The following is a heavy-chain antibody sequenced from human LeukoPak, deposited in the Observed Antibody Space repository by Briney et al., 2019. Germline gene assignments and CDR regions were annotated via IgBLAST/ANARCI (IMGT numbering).Heavy chain of an antibody. CDR3: ATYYYDSSGYSYFEY. J-gene: IGHJ4*02. D-gene: IGHD3-22*01. CDR2: FYSGTNT. V-gene: IGHV3-66*01. CDR1: GFTVSSKY. Sequence: PGGSLRLSCAASGFTVSSKYMSWVRQAPGNGLEWVSVFYSGTNTYYADSVKGRFTISRDNSKNMLYLQMNSLRAEDTAVYYCATYYYDSSGYSYFEYWGQGTLVTVSS.